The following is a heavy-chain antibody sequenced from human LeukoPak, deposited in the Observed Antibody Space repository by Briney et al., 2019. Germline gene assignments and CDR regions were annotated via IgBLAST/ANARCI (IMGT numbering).Heavy chain of an antibody. Sequence: SETLSLTCTVSGGSISSYYWSWIRQPPGKGLEWIGYIYYSGSTNYNPSLKSRVTISVDTSKNQFSVKLSSVTAADTAVYYCARHLHCSGGSCYTEGVDYWGQGTLVTVSS. V-gene: IGHV4-59*08. CDR1: GGSISSYY. D-gene: IGHD2-15*01. CDR2: IYYSGST. CDR3: ARHLHCSGGSCYTEGVDY. J-gene: IGHJ4*02.